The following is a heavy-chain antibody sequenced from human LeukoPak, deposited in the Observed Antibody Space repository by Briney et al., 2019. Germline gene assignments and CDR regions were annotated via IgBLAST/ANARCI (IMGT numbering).Heavy chain of an antibody. V-gene: IGHV3-30*03. CDR2: ISYDGSNK. CDR3: ASIAVAGKKDY. Sequence: GRSLRLSCAASGFTFSSYGMHWVRQAPGKGLEWVAVISYDGSNKYYADSVKGRFTISRDNSKNTLYLQMNSLRAEDTAVYYCASIAVAGKKDYWGQGTLVTVSS. J-gene: IGHJ4*02. D-gene: IGHD6-19*01. CDR1: GFTFSSYG.